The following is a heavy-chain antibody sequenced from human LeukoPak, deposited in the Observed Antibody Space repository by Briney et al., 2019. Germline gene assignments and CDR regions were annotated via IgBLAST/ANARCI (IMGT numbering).Heavy chain of an antibody. J-gene: IGHJ5*02. CDR1: GGSISSSIYY. CDR2: IFYSGST. V-gene: IGHV4-39*07. CDR3: AKEVLGP. D-gene: IGHD7-27*01. Sequence: SETLSLTCIVSGGSISSSIYYWGWIRQPPGKGLEWIGSIFYSGSTYYNPSLKSRVTISVDTSKNQLSLKLRSVTAADTAVYYCAKEVLGPWGQGTLVTVSS.